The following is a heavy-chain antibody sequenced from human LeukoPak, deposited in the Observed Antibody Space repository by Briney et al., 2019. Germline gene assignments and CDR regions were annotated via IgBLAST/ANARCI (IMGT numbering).Heavy chain of an antibody. J-gene: IGHJ5*02. CDR3: ARGRCSSTSCYRSTVKTYNWFDP. CDR1: GGSFSAYY. Sequence: SETLSLTCAVYGGSFSAYYWSWIRQPPGKGLEWIGEINHSGSTNYNPPLKSRVTISVDTSKNQFSLKLSSVTAAGTAVYYCARGRCSSTSCYRSTVKTYNWFDPWGQGTPVTVSS. V-gene: IGHV4-34*01. D-gene: IGHD2-2*02. CDR2: INHSGST.